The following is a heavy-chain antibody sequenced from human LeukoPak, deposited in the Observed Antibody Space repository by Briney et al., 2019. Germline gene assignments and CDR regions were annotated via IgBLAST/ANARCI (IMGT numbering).Heavy chain of an antibody. Sequence: PGGSLRLSCAASGFTFSSYAMHWVRQAPGKGLEWVAVISYDGSNKYYADSVKGRFTISRDNSKNTLYLQMNSLRAEDTAVYYCARISGSYWGDYWGQGTLVTVSS. CDR3: ARISGSYWGDY. CDR1: GFTFSSYA. CDR2: ISYDGSNK. V-gene: IGHV3-30-3*01. J-gene: IGHJ4*02. D-gene: IGHD1-26*01.